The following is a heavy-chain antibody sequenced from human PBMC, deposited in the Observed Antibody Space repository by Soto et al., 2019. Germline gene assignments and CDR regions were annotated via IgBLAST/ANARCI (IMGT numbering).Heavy chain of an antibody. CDR3: ARFLGGAGSYYDGQNYNYYNGMEV. CDR1: GGPYNSFA. J-gene: IGHJ6*04. Sequence: SVKISCKASGGPYNSFAISWVREAPGQGLEWIGGIIPVFGTATYAQKFKGRVTITAEESTSTAYMELSSLTSEDTAVYYCARFLGGAGSYYDGQNYNYYNGMEVWGKGTKVTVSS. V-gene: IGHV1-69*13. D-gene: IGHD3-10*01. CDR2: IIPVFGTA.